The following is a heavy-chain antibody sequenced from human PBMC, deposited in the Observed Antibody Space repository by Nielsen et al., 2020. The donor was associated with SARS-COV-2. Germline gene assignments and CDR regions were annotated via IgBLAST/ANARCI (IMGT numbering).Heavy chain of an antibody. CDR1: GDSVSSSSAA. V-gene: IGHV6-1*01. CDR2: TYYRSKWYN. D-gene: IGHD4-17*01. CDR3: ARARGAYGDYYYYYPDV. Sequence: SQTLSLTCAISGDSVSSSSAAWNWIRQSPSRGLEWLGRTYYRSKWYNDYAVSVKSRITINPDTSKNQFSLHLNSVTPEDTAVYYCARARGAYGDYYYYYPDVWAKGPRSPSP. J-gene: IGHJ6*03.